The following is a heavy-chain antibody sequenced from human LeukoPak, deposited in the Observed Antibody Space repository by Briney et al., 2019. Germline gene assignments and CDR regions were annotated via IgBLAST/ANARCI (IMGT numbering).Heavy chain of an antibody. CDR2: IYSGGST. Sequence: PGGSLRLSCAASGFTVSSNYMTWVRQAPGKGLEWVSIIYSGGSTYYADSVKGRFTISRDNSKNTLYLQMNSLRAEDTAVYYCARGSHYYDSSGYYYFQHWGQGTLVTVSS. CDR1: GFTVSSNY. CDR3: ARGSHYYDSSGYYYFQH. V-gene: IGHV3-53*01. D-gene: IGHD3-22*01. J-gene: IGHJ1*01.